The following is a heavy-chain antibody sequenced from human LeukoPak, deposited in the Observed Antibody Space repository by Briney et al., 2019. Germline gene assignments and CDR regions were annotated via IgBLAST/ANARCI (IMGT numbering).Heavy chain of an antibody. Sequence: ASVKVSCKASGYTFTSYGISWVQQAPGQGLEWMGWISAYIGNTNYAQKLQGRVTMTTDTSTSTAYMELRSLRSDYTAVYYCAREVAAAGLYYYYYMDVWGKGTTVTVSS. CDR2: ISAYIGNT. CDR1: GYTFTSYG. J-gene: IGHJ6*03. CDR3: AREVAAAGLYYYYYMDV. V-gene: IGHV1-18*01. D-gene: IGHD6-13*01.